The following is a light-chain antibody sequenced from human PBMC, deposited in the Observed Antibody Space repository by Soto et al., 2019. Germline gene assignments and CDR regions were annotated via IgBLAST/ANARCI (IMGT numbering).Light chain of an antibody. J-gene: IGKJ3*01. CDR2: GAS. CDR1: QSVSSN. Sequence: EIVMTQSPATLSVSPGEGATLSCRASQSVSSNLAWYQQKPGQAPRLLIYGASTRATGIPARFSGSGSGTEFTLTISSLEPEDFAVYYCQQRGTFGPGTKVDI. CDR3: QQRGT. V-gene: IGKV3-15*01.